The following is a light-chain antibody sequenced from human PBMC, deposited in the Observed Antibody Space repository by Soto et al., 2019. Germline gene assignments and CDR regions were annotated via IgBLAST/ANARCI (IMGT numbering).Light chain of an antibody. Sequence: QSALTQPASVSGSPGQSITISCTGTSSDVGGYNYVSWYQHHPGKAPKLMIYDVSNRPSGVSNRFSGSKSGNTASLTISGLQADDEADYYCTSYTSGSTLYVFGPGTKLTVL. CDR1: SSDVGGYNY. CDR3: TSYTSGSTLYV. CDR2: DVS. J-gene: IGLJ1*01. V-gene: IGLV2-14*03.